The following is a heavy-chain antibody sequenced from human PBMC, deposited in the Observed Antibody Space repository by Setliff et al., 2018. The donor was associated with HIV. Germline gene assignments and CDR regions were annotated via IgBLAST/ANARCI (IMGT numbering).Heavy chain of an antibody. J-gene: IGHJ3*02. CDR3: ARSRYDSGGYPDAFDI. CDR2: ISGSGIST. D-gene: IGHD3-22*01. V-gene: IGHV3-23*01. CDR1: GFTFSSHA. Sequence: GGSLRLSCAASGFTFSSHAMTWVRQAPGQGLEWVSIISGSGISTYYADSVKGRFTISRDNSRNMLYLQMDSLRAEDTAVYYCARSRYDSGGYPDAFDIWGQGTMVTVSS.